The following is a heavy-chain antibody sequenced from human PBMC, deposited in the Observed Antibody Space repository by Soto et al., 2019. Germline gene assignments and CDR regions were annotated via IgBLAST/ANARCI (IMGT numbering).Heavy chain of an antibody. CDR2: IIPILGIA. D-gene: IGHD4-17*01. Sequence: QVQLVQSGAEVKKPGSSVKVSCKASGGTFSSYTISWVRQAPGQGLEWMGRIIPILGIANYAQKFQGRVTITADKSTSTAYMELSSLRSEDTAVYYCASPGFRNLYGDEGGIFQHWGQGTLVTVSS. J-gene: IGHJ1*01. CDR3: ASPGFRNLYGDEGGIFQH. V-gene: IGHV1-69*02. CDR1: GGTFSSYT.